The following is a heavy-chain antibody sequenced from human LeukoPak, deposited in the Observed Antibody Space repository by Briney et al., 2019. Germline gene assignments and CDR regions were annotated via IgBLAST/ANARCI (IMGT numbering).Heavy chain of an antibody. J-gene: IGHJ5*02. V-gene: IGHV1-8*03. CDR3: ARGDHTLNWFDP. CDR2: MNPNSGNT. D-gene: IGHD2-2*02. CDR1: GYTFTSYD. Sequence: ASVKVSCKASGYTFTSYDINWVRQATGRGLEWMGWMNPNSGNTGYAQKFQGRVTITRNTSISTAYMELSSLRSEDTAVYYCARGDHTLNWFDPWGQGTLVTVSS.